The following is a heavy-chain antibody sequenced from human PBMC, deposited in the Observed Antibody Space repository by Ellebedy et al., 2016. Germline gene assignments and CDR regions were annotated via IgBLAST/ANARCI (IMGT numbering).Heavy chain of an antibody. CDR2: IYYSGST. CDR1: GGSISSYY. V-gene: IGHV4-59*12. CDR3: ARVIQPIAAAGTFDY. J-gene: IGHJ4*02. D-gene: IGHD6-13*01. Sequence: SETLSLXXTVSGGSISSYYWSWIRQPPGKGLEWIGYIYYSGSTNYNPSLKSRVTISVDTSKNQFSLKLSSVTAADTAVYYCARVIQPIAAAGTFDYWGQGTLVTVSS.